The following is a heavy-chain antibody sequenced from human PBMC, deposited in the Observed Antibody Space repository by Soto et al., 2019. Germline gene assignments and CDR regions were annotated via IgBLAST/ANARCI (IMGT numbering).Heavy chain of an antibody. D-gene: IGHD5-12*01. CDR3: ARHRVPSVSDPIPGSFDS. J-gene: IGHJ4*02. V-gene: IGHV4-39*01. CDR2: MSYSGST. Sequence: PSETRSLTCTGSGGSISSSSSYGGWIRQPPGKGLEWIGSMSYSGSTYHNPSLKSRVTLSVDTTQNQFSLKLTSVTAADTAVYSCARHRVPSVSDPIPGSFDSWGQGTLVPVSS. CDR1: GGSISSSSSY.